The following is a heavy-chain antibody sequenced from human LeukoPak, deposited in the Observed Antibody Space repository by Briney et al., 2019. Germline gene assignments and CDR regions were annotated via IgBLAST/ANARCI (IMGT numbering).Heavy chain of an antibody. CDR1: GYTFTSYG. V-gene: IGHV1-18*01. CDR2: ISAYNGNT. J-gene: IGHJ5*02. CDR3: ARDALSSSWYGNWFDP. D-gene: IGHD6-13*01. Sequence: ASVKVSCKASGYTFTSYGISWVRQAPGQGLEWMGWISAYNGNTNYAQKLQGRVTMTTDTSTSTAYMELRSLRSDDTAVYYCARDALSSSWYGNWFDPWGQGTLVTVSS.